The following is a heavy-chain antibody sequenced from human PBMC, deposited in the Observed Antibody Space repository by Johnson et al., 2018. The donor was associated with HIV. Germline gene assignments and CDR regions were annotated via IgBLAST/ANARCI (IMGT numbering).Heavy chain of an antibody. Sequence: QEKLVESGGGVVQPGRSLRLSCAASGFTFSSYGMHWVRQAPGKGLEWVAVIWYDGSNKYYADSVKGRFTISRDNAKNSLYLQMNNLRAEDTALYYCAKDIGYSSSWYGPYAFDIWGQGTMVTVSS. CDR1: GFTFSSYG. V-gene: IGHV3-33*03. J-gene: IGHJ3*02. D-gene: IGHD6-13*01. CDR2: IWYDGSNK. CDR3: AKDIGYSSSWYGPYAFDI.